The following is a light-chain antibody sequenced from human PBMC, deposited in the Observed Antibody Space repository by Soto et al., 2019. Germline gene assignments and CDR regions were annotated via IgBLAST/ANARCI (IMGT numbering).Light chain of an antibody. Sequence: DIQMTQSPSTLSASVGDRVTITCRASQSISMFLAWYQQKPGKAPKLLIYDASNSESGVPSRFSGSGSGTEFSLTISNLQPDDFATYYCQHYKSYPWTFGQGTK. J-gene: IGKJ1*01. V-gene: IGKV1-5*01. CDR2: DAS. CDR1: QSISMF. CDR3: QHYKSYPWT.